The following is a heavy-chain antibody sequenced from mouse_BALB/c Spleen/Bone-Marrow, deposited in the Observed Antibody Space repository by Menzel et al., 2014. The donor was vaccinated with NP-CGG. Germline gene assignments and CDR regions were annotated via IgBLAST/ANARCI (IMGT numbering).Heavy chain of an antibody. CDR3: ARGRAMGFAY. CDR1: GDSITSGY. CDR2: ISYSGST. D-gene: IGHD1-1*02. V-gene: IGHV3-8*02. Sequence: EVKLQESGPSLVKPSQTLSLTCSVTGDSITSGYWNWIRKFPGNKLEYMGYISYSGSTYYNPSLKSRISITRDTSKNQYYLQLYSVTTEDTATYYCARGRAMGFAYWGQGTLVTVSA. J-gene: IGHJ3*01.